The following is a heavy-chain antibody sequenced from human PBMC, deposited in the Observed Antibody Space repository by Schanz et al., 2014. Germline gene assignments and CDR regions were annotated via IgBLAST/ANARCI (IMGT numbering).Heavy chain of an antibody. J-gene: IGHJ6*02. CDR1: GFSFSSFG. CDR2: ISGGGGSA. Sequence: QVELVESGGGVFQPGGSLRLSCAASGFSFSSFGMNWVRLVPGKGLECVSGISGGGGSAYYADSVKGRFTISRDNSKNTLFLQMNSLRAEDTAVYYCARGVGGPFYYYGLDVWGQGTTVTVSS. CDR3: ARGVGGPFYYYGLDV. V-gene: IGHV3-NL1*01. D-gene: IGHD3-3*01.